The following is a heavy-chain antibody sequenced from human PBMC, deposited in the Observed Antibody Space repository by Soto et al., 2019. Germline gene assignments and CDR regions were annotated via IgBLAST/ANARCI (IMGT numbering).Heavy chain of an antibody. Sequence: SETLSLTCTVSGGSISSYYWSWIRQPPGKGLEWIGYIYYSGSTNYNPSLKSRVTISVDTSKNQFSLKLSSVTAADTAVYYCARGGANYYDSSGYYYYFQHWGQGTLVTVSS. V-gene: IGHV4-59*01. CDR2: IYYSGST. CDR3: ARGGANYYDSSGYYYYFQH. J-gene: IGHJ1*01. CDR1: GGSISSYY. D-gene: IGHD3-22*01.